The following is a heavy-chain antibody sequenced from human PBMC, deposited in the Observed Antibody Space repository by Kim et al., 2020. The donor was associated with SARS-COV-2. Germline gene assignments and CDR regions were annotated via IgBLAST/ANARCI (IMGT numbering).Heavy chain of an antibody. CDR3: ATSSWYQYDAFDI. Sequence: SGKGRFTSSIDTTKHTLYLQMNSLRAEDTAVYYCATSSWYQYDAFDIWGQGTMVTVSS. V-gene: IGHV3-23*01. D-gene: IGHD6-13*01. J-gene: IGHJ3*02.